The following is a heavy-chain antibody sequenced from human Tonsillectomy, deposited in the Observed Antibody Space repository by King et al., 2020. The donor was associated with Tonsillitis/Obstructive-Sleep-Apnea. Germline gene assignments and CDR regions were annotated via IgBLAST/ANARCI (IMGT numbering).Heavy chain of an antibody. Sequence: VQLVESGGGVVQPGRSLRLSCAASGFTFSSYGMHWVRQAPGKGLEWVAVIWYDGSNKYYADSVKGRFTISRDNSKDTLYLQMNSLRAEDTAVYYCARDGTSGSFDYWGQGTLVTVSS. CDR1: GFTFSSYG. V-gene: IGHV3-33*01. J-gene: IGHJ4*02. CDR2: IWYDGSNK. CDR3: ARDGTSGSFDY. D-gene: IGHD1-26*01.